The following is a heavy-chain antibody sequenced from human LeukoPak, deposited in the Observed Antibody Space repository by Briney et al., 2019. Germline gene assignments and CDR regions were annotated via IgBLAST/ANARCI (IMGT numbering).Heavy chain of an antibody. CDR1: GFTFSSYA. D-gene: IGHD5-24*01. J-gene: IGHJ4*02. Sequence: PGGSLRLSCAASGFTFSSYAMSWVRQAPGKGLEWVSAISGSGGSTYYADPVKGRFTISRGNSKNTLYLQMNSLRAEDTAVYYCAKDRVGYNSYPHFFDYWGQGTLVTVSS. CDR2: ISGSGGST. CDR3: AKDRVGYNSYPHFFDY. V-gene: IGHV3-23*01.